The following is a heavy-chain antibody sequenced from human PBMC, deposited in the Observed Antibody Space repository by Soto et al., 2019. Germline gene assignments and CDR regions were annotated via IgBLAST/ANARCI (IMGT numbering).Heavy chain of an antibody. CDR3: TKPRGDGYSDY. Sequence: EGQLLDSGGGLVQPGGSLRLSCAASGFPFSIYAMRWVRQAPGKGLQWVSDINSDGFTTYYADSVKGRFTISRDNSRNTVYLQMNSLRAEDTAVYYCTKPRGDGYSDYWGQGTLVTVSS. CDR1: GFPFSIYA. J-gene: IGHJ4*02. V-gene: IGHV3-23*03. CDR2: INSDGFTT.